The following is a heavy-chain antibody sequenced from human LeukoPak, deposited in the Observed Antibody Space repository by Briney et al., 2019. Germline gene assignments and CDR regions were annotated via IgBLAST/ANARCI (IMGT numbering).Heavy chain of an antibody. Sequence: SETLSLTCAVYGGSFSGYYWSWIRQPPGKGLEWIGEINPSGSTNYNPSLKSRVTISVDTSKNQFSLKLSSVTAADTAVYYCARGYDYVWGSYRYPFDYWGQGTLVTVSS. CDR3: ARGYDYVWGSYRYPFDY. CDR2: INPSGST. D-gene: IGHD3-16*02. CDR1: GGSFSGYY. V-gene: IGHV4-34*01. J-gene: IGHJ4*02.